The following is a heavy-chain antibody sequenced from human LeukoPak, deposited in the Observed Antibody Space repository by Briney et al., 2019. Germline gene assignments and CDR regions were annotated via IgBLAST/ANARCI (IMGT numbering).Heavy chain of an antibody. D-gene: IGHD3-22*01. CDR2: IYPGDSDT. V-gene: IGHV5-51*01. J-gene: IGHJ3*02. Sequence: GESLKISCKGSGYSFTSYWIGWVRQMPGKGLEWMGTIYPGDSDTRYSPSFQGQVTISADKSISTAYLQWSSLKASDTAMYYCATPPYDSSGYYSNDAFDIWGQGTMVTVSS. CDR1: GYSFTSYW. CDR3: ATPPYDSSGYYSNDAFDI.